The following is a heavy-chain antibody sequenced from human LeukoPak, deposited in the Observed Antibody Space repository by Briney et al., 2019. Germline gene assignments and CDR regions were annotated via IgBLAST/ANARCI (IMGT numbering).Heavy chain of an antibody. CDR3: AKASGQAGYCSSTSCHYTFDY. Sequence: GGSLRLSCAASRFTFSSYGMHWVRQAPGKGLEWVAFIRYDGSDKYYADSVKGRFTVSRDNSKNTLYLQMNSLRAEDTTVYYCAKASGQAGYCSSTSCHYTFDYWGQGTQVNVSS. J-gene: IGHJ4*02. V-gene: IGHV3-30*02. D-gene: IGHD2-2*01. CDR2: IRYDGSDK. CDR1: RFTFSSYG.